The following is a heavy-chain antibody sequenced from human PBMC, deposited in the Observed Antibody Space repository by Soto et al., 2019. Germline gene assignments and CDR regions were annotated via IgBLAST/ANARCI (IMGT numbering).Heavy chain of an antibody. D-gene: IGHD1-1*01. CDR3: ARERTGTTSMDV. V-gene: IGHV1-8*01. J-gene: IGHJ6*02. CDR2: MKPNSGNT. CDR1: GYTFTSYD. Sequence: QVQLVQSGAEVKKPGASVKVSCKASGYTFTSYDINWVRQATGQGLEWMGWMKPNSGNTGYAQKFRGRVTMTRNTSIRTAYMELSSLRSEDTAVYYCARERTGTTSMDVWGQGTTVTVSS.